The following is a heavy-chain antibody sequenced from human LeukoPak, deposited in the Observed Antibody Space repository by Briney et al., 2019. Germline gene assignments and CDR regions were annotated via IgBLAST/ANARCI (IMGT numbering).Heavy chain of an antibody. CDR1: GFTFDDYA. Sequence: GGSLRLSCAASGFTFDDYAMHWVLQAPGKGLEWVSGISWNSGSIGYADSVKGRFTISRDNAKNSLYLQMNSLRAEDTALYYCAKDIDYYGSGSFWFWGQGTLVTVSS. J-gene: IGHJ4*02. CDR2: ISWNSGSI. CDR3: AKDIDYYGSGSFWF. V-gene: IGHV3-9*01. D-gene: IGHD3-10*01.